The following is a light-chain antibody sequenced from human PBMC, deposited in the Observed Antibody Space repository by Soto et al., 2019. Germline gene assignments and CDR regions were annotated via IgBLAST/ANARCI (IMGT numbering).Light chain of an antibody. CDR3: QLYSSNPWT. V-gene: IGKV1-5*01. CDR1: QTINNW. J-gene: IGKJ1*01. Sequence: DIQMTQSPSTLSASIGDSVTITCRASQTINNWLAWYQQKPGKAPNLLVYHASNLATGVPSRFSGSAFGTEFTLTISSLQPDDCATYYCQLYSSNPWTFGQGTQVQMK. CDR2: HAS.